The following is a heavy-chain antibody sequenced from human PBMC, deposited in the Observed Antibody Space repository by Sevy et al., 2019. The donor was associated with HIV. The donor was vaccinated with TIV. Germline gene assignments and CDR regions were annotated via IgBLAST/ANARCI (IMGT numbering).Heavy chain of an antibody. J-gene: IGHJ4*02. Sequence: ASVKVSCNASGYTFTGYYMHWVRQAPGQGLEWMGWINPNSGGTNYAQKFQGRVTMTRDTSISTAYMELSRLISDDTAVYYCARAFYYDSSGYYYDYWGQGTLVTVSS. V-gene: IGHV1-2*02. CDR2: INPNSGGT. CDR3: ARAFYYDSSGYYYDY. D-gene: IGHD3-22*01. CDR1: GYTFTGYY.